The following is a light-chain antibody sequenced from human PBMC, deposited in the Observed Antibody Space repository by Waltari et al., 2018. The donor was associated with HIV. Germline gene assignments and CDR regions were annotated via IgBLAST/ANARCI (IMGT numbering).Light chain of an antibody. CDR3: LLYVGTGIWV. CDR1: SGSVSSRYY. V-gene: IGLV8-61*01. CDR2: DKD. Sequence: QTVVTQETSFSVSPGGTVTLTCGLSSGSVSSRYYPRWYRKTAGLPPRILIYDKDTRSSGVPDRFSGSILGNKAALTITGAQSDDESEYYGLLYVGTGIWVFGGGTKLTVL. J-gene: IGLJ3*02.